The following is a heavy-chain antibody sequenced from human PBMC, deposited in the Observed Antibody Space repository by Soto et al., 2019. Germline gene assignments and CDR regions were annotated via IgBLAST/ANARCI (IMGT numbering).Heavy chain of an antibody. CDR3: TGEVASGY. J-gene: IGHJ4*02. V-gene: IGHV3-30*03. Sequence: QVQLVESGGGVVQPGRSLRLSCAASGFTVSSYGMHWVRQDPGKGLEWVAVMSRDGGTKYYADSVKGRFTISRDNSRNTLFLEMNSLRGDDMAVYYCTGEVASGYWGQGTLVTVSS. CDR2: MSRDGGTK. CDR1: GFTVSSYG. D-gene: IGHD2-8*02.